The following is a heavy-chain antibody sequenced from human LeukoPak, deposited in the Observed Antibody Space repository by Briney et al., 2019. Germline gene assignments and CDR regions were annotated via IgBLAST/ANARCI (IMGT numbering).Heavy chain of an antibody. Sequence: SETLSLTCTVSGGSIRSYYWTWIRQPPGKELEWIGYIYYSGSTNYNPSLKSRVTISVDTSKNQFSLKLSSVSAADTAVYYCARGYCSGAGCYDNAFDYWGQGALVTVSS. D-gene: IGHD2-15*01. V-gene: IGHV4-59*08. CDR1: GGSIRSYY. J-gene: IGHJ4*02. CDR2: IYYSGST. CDR3: ARGYCSGAGCYDNAFDY.